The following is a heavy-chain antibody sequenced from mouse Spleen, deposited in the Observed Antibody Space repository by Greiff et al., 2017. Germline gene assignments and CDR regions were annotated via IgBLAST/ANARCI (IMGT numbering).Heavy chain of an antibody. D-gene: IGHD2-1*01. CDR3: ARGGIYGNYVSYAMDY. Sequence: VQLQQPGAELVKPGASVKLSCKASGYTFTSYWMHWVKQRPGRGLEWIGRIDPNSGGTKYNEKFKNKATLTVDKPSSTAYMQLSSLTSEDAAVFYCARGGIYGNYVSYAMDYWGQGTSVTVSS. CDR2: IDPNSGGT. CDR1: GYTFTSYW. J-gene: IGHJ4*01. V-gene: IGHV1-72*01.